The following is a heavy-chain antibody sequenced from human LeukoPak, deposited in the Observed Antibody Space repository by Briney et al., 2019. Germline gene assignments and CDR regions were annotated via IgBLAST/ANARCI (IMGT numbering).Heavy chain of an antibody. CDR2: IIPIFGTA. J-gene: IGHJ4*02. Sequence: GASVKVSCKASGGTFSSYAISWVRQAPGQGLEWMGGIIPIFGTANYAQKFQGRVTITADESTSTAYMELSSLRSEDTAVYYCTIFGVVIKPFDYWGQGTLVTVSS. V-gene: IGHV1-69*13. CDR3: TIFGVVIKPFDY. CDR1: GGTFSSYA. D-gene: IGHD3-3*01.